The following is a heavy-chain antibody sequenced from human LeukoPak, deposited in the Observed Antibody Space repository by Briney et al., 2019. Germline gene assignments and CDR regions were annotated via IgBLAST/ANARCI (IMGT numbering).Heavy chain of an antibody. J-gene: IGHJ3*02. CDR1: GYSFTSYW. V-gene: IGHV5-51*01. Sequence: GESLKISCKGSGYSFTSYWIGWVRQMPGKGLEWMGIIYPGDSDTRYSPSFQGQVTISADKSISTAYLQWSSLKASVTAMYYCARPWYYGDYALDAFDIWGQGTMVTVSS. CDR2: IYPGDSDT. CDR3: ARPWYYGDYALDAFDI. D-gene: IGHD4-17*01.